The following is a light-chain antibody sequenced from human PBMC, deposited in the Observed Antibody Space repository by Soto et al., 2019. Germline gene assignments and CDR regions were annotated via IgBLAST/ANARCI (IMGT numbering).Light chain of an antibody. CDR2: LGS. Sequence: DIGMTQSPLFLPVTPGEPASISCRASQSLRHSNGYNYLDWDLQKPGQSPQLLIQLGSNRASGVTDRFSGSGSRKDCKLKISRVEAEDFGVYYCRQALPTRRTFGQGTKL. CDR1: QSLRHSNGYNY. CDR3: RQALPTRRT. V-gene: IGKV2-28*01. J-gene: IGKJ2*01.